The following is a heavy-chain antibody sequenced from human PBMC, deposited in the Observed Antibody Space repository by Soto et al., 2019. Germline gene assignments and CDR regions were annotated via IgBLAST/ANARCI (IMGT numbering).Heavy chain of an antibody. V-gene: IGHV2-5*02. D-gene: IGHD2-21*02. CDR1: GFSFSSIGEG. J-gene: IGHJ6*02. Sequence: QITLKESGPTLVKPTQTLTLTCTFPGFSFSSIGEGVGWIRQPPGKALEWLALIYWDDDKRYSPSLKSRLTITTDXSXTXXVLTMTNMDPVDTATYYCVQSRCGGDCLQSYSSHSYYGLDVWGQGTTVTVSS. CDR2: IYWDDDK. CDR3: VQSRCGGDCLQSYSSHSYYGLDV.